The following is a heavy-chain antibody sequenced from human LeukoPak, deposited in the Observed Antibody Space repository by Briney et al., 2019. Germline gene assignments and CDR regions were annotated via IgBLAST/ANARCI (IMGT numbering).Heavy chain of an antibody. CDR1: GFTFSNAW. V-gene: IGHV3-15*01. CDR2: IKSKTDGGTT. Sequence: PGGSLRLSCAASGFTFSNAWMSWVRQAPGKGLEWVGRIKSKTDGGTTDYAAPVKGRFTISRDDSKNTLYLQMNSLKTEDTAVYYCTTERLSYYYYYYMDVWGKGTTVTVSS. CDR3: TTERLSYYYYYYMDV. D-gene: IGHD2-2*01. J-gene: IGHJ6*03.